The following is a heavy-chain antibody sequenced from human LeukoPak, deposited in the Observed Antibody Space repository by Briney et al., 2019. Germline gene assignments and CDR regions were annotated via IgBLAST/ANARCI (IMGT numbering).Heavy chain of an antibody. J-gene: IGHJ6*03. CDR2: INPNSGGT. V-gene: IGHV1-2*02. Sequence: GASVKVSCKASGYTFTGYCMHWVRQAPGQGLEWMGWINPNSGGTNYAQKFQGRVTMTRDTSISTAYMELSRLRSDDTAVYYCARGGPQQLVHPNYYYYYMDVWGKGTTVTISS. CDR3: ARGGPQQLVHPNYYYYYMDV. CDR1: GYTFTGYC. D-gene: IGHD6-13*01.